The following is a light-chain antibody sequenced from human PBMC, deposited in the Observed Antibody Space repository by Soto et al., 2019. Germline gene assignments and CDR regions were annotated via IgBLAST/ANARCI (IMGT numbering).Light chain of an antibody. J-gene: IGKJ5*01. Sequence: EIVMTQSPATLSVSPGERATLSCRASQSVGTNLAWYQQKPGQAPRLLIYGASTRTTGIPDRFSGSGSGTAFTLTISCLQSEDFAVYHCQQYKTWSSITFGQGTRLEIK. CDR1: QSVGTN. CDR3: QQYKTWSSIT. V-gene: IGKV3-15*01. CDR2: GAS.